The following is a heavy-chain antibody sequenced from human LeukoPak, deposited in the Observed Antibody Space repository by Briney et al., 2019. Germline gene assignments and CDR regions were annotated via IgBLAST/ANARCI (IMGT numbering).Heavy chain of an antibody. J-gene: IGHJ6*03. D-gene: IGHD6-13*01. CDR3: ARSIAAAGPYYYYMDV. Sequence: PSETLSLTCTVSGGSFSSHSRSWIRQPPGKGLEWIGYIYYSGSTTYNPSLKSRVTISVDTSKNQFSLKLSSVTAADTAVYYCARSIAAAGPYYYYMDVWGKGTTVTVSS. CDR2: IYYSGST. V-gene: IGHV4-59*11. CDR1: GGSFSSHS.